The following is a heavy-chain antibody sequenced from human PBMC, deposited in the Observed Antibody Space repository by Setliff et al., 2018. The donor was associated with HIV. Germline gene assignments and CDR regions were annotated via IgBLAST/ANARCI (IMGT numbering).Heavy chain of an antibody. CDR1: GGFIKNSNYY. V-gene: IGHV4-39*07. D-gene: IGHD2-2*01. CDR3: ASRVPAARHFDY. Sequence: PSETLSLTCTVYGGFIKNSNYYWGWIRQPPGKGLEWIGNIHYSGSTNYNPSLKSRVTISLDRFKNQFSLKLTSVTAADTAVYYCASRVPAARHFDYWGQGTLVTSPQ. J-gene: IGHJ4*02. CDR2: IHYSGST.